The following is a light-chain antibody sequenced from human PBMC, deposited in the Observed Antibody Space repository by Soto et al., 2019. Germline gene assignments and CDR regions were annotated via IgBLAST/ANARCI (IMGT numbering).Light chain of an antibody. CDR2: GAS. CDR1: QSINSD. Sequence: EIVMTQSPATLSVSPGETTRLSCRASQSINSDVAWYQQKVGQTPRLLIHGASTRATGIAARFSGSGSGTEFTLIISGLQSEDFATYYCLQTYSNPWTFAQGTKVEIK. V-gene: IGKV3D-15*01. J-gene: IGKJ1*01. CDR3: LQTYSNPWT.